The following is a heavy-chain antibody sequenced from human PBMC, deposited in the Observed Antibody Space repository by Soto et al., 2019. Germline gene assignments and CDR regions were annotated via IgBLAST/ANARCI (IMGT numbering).Heavy chain of an antibody. D-gene: IGHD6-6*01. J-gene: IGHJ6*04. Sequence: EVQLVESGGGLVQPGGSLRLSCAASGFTFSSYWMSWFRQAPGKGLEWVANIKQDGSEENYVDSVKGRFTISRDNAKNALYLQMNSLRVEDTAVYYSAREKAARLWGKGTTVTVSS. V-gene: IGHV3-7*01. CDR2: IKQDGSEE. CDR1: GFTFSSYW. CDR3: AREKAARL.